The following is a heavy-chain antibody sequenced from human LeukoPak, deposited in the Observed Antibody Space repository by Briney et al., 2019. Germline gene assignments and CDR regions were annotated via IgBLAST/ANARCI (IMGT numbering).Heavy chain of an antibody. Sequence: ASVKVSCKASGYTFTSYDINWVRQATGQGLEWMGWMNPNSGNTGYAQKFQGRVTITRNTSISTAYMELSSLRSEDTAVYYCARATGGKSGDALDYWGQGTLVTVSS. D-gene: IGHD4-23*01. CDR3: ARATGGKSGDALDY. CDR2: MNPNSGNT. V-gene: IGHV1-8*03. CDR1: GYTFTSYD. J-gene: IGHJ4*02.